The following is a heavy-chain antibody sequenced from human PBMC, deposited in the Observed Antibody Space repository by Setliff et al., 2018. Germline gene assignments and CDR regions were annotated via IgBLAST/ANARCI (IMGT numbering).Heavy chain of an antibody. CDR3: ARSGMPRLFYVGY. CDR2: IYSSGST. Sequence: SETLSLTCTVSGGAISNYYWSWIRQPPGKGLEWIGYIYSSGSTNYNPSLKSRVAISLDTSKSLFSLRLSSLTAADTAVYYCARSGMPRLFYVGYWGLGTLVTVSS. J-gene: IGHJ4*02. D-gene: IGHD2-8*01. CDR1: GGAISNYY. V-gene: IGHV4-4*08.